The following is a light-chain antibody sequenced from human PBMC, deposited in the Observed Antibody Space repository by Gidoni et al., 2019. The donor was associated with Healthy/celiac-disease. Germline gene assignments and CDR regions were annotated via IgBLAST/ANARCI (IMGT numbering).Light chain of an antibody. CDR3: QQYNNWPVT. J-gene: IGKJ2*01. CDR2: CAS. Sequence: EIVMTQSPATLSVSPGERATLSCRASQSVSSNLAWYQQKPVQAPRLLLYCASTRATGIPARFSGSGSGTEFTLTISSLQSEDFSVYYCQQYNNWPVTFGQGTKLEIK. V-gene: IGKV3-15*01. CDR1: QSVSSN.